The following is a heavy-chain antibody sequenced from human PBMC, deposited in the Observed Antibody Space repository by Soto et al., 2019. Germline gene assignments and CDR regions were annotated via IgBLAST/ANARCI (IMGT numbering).Heavy chain of an antibody. D-gene: IGHD3-9*01. Sequence: SVKVSCKASGYTFTSYAMHWVRQAPGQRLEWMGWINAGNGNTKYSQKFQGRVTITRDTSASTAYMELSSLRSEDTAVYYCARDSYDILTHYYCGMDVWGQGTTVTVSS. CDR3: ARDSYDILTHYYCGMDV. CDR1: GYTFTSYA. V-gene: IGHV1-3*01. CDR2: INAGNGNT. J-gene: IGHJ6*02.